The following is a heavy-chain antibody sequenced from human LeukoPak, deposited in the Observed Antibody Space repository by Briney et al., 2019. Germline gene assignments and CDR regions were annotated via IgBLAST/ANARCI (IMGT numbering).Heavy chain of an antibody. CDR1: GGSISSSSYY. CDR2: IYYSGST. J-gene: IGHJ4*02. Sequence: PSETLSLTCTVSGGSISSSSYYWGWIRQPPGKGLEWIGSIYYSGSTYYNPSLKSRVTISVDTSKNQFSLKLSSVTAADTAVYYCARDGSGSSLDYWGQGTLVTVSS. V-gene: IGHV4-39*07. CDR3: ARDGSGSSLDY. D-gene: IGHD3-10*01.